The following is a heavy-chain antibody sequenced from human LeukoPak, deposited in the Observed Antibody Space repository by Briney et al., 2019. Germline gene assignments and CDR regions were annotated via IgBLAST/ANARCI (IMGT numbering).Heavy chain of an antibody. CDR1: GFTFSSYW. V-gene: IGHV3-74*01. CDR3: AKRGDTAMVRNWYFDL. D-gene: IGHD5-18*01. CDR2: INSDGSST. Sequence: GGSLRLSCAASGFTFSSYWMHWVRQAPGKGLVWVSRINSDGSSTSYADSVKGRFTISRDNAKNTLYLQMNSLRAEDTAVYYCAKRGDTAMVRNWYFDLWGRGTLVTVSS. J-gene: IGHJ2*01.